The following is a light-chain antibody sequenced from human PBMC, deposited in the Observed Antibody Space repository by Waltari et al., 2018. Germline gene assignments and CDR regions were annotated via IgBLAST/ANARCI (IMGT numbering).Light chain of an antibody. CDR2: WAC. J-gene: IGKJ4*01. V-gene: IGKV4-1*01. CDR3: QQYYSTLT. Sequence: IVMTQSPDSLAVSLGERATINCKSSQSVLYSSNNKNYLAWYQQKPGQPPKLLIYWACPRESGVPDRLGGSGSGTDFTLTISSLQAEDVAVYYCQQYYSTLTFGGGTKVEIK. CDR1: QSVLYSSNNKNY.